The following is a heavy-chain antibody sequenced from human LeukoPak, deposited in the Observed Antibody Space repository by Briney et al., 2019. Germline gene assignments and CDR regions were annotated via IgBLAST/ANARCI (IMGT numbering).Heavy chain of an antibody. V-gene: IGHV3-20*04. CDR3: ARSKQQLPLDFQH. J-gene: IGHJ1*01. CDR1: GFTFDDYG. D-gene: IGHD6-13*01. Sequence: GGSLRLSCAASGFTFDDYGMSWVRQAPGKGLEWVSGINWNVGSTGYADSVKGRFTISRDNAKNSLYLQMNSLRAEDKDLYYCARSKQQLPLDFQHWGQGTLVTVSS. CDR2: INWNVGST.